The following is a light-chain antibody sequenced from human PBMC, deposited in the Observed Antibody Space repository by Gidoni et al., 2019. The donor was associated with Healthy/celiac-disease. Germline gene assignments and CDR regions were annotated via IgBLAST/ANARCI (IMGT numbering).Light chain of an antibody. CDR2: DTN. CDR1: TGAVTSGHS. Sequence: QAVVTQEPSLTVSPGGTVTLTFGSSTGAVTSGHSPYWFQQKPGQAPRTLIYDTNNKHSWTPARFSGSLLGGKAALTLSGAQPEDEAEYYCLLSYSGADVVFGGGTKLTVL. CDR3: LLSYSGADVV. V-gene: IGLV7-46*01. J-gene: IGLJ2*01.